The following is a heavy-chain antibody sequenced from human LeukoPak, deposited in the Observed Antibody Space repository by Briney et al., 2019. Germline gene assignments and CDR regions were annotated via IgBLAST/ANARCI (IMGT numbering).Heavy chain of an antibody. CDR2: IYYSGST. D-gene: IGHD3-16*01. Sequence: PGGSLRLSCAASGFTFSNYNMNWIRQPPGKGLEWIGSIYYSGSTYYNPSLKSRVTISVDTSKNQFSLKLSSVTAADTAVYYCARRLGPFDYWGQGTLVTVSS. J-gene: IGHJ4*02. CDR1: GFTFSNYN. CDR3: ARRLGPFDY. V-gene: IGHV4-39*07.